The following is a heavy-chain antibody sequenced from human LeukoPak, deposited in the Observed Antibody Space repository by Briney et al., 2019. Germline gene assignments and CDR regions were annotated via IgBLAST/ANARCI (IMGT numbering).Heavy chain of an antibody. D-gene: IGHD3-9*01. Sequence: ASVKVSCKASGYTFTRYGISWVRQAPGQGLEWMGWISPYDGATEYAQNLQDRVSMTIDTSTNTAHVEVRSLKSDDTAIYYCARDTDWTVDYWGQGTLVTVSS. V-gene: IGHV1-18*01. J-gene: IGHJ4*02. CDR1: GYTFTRYG. CDR2: ISPYDGAT. CDR3: ARDTDWTVDY.